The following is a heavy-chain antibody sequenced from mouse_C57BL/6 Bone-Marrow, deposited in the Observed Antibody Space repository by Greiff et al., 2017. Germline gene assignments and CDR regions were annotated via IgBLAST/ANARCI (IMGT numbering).Heavy chain of an antibody. CDR1: GYTFTNYW. Sequence: VQLQQSGAELVKPGASVKMSCKASGYTFTNYWITWVKQRPGHGLEWIGDIYPGSGNTNYNEKFKGKATLTVDTSSSTAYMQLSSLTSEDSAVYYCARCGYGGYYADYWGQGTTLTVSS. CDR2: IYPGSGNT. J-gene: IGHJ2*01. CDR3: ARCGYGGYYADY. D-gene: IGHD2-3*01. V-gene: IGHV1-55*01.